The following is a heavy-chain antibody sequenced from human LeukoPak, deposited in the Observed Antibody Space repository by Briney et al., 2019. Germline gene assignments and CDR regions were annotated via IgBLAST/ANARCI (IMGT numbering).Heavy chain of an antibody. Sequence: SETLSLTCTVSGGSISSGSYYWSWIRQPPGKGLEWIGYIYHSGSTYYNPSLKSRVTISVDRSKNQFSLKLSSVTAADAAVYYCASSPRANIVVVPAAIEYWGQGTLVTVSS. CDR2: IYHSGST. D-gene: IGHD2-2*01. J-gene: IGHJ4*02. V-gene: IGHV4-30-2*01. CDR1: GGSISSGSYY. CDR3: ASSPRANIVVVPAAIEY.